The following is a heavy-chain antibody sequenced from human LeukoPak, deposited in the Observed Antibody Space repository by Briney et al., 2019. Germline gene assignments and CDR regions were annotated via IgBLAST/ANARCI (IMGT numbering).Heavy chain of an antibody. D-gene: IGHD3-9*01. CDR2: IYSGGST. CDR3: AREPGFDWLSHFDY. CDR1: GFTVSSNY. Sequence: GGSLRLSCAASGFTVSSNYMSWVRQAPGKGLEWVSVIYSGGSTYYADSVKGRFTISRDNSKNTLYLQMNSLRAEDTAVYYCAREPGFDWLSHFDYWGQGTLVTVSS. V-gene: IGHV3-66*01. J-gene: IGHJ4*02.